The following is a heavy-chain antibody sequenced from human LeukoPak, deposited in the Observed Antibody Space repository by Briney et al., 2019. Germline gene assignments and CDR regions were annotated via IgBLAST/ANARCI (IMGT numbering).Heavy chain of an antibody. CDR2: ISNIGGTT. Sequence: PGGSLRLSCSASGFTFNSYAMHWVRQAPGKGLDYVSAISNIGGTTYYAASVKDRFIISRDSSKNTLYLQMSSLRAEDTAVYYCARDLGYCSGDVCYPAWFDPWGQGTLVTVSS. V-gene: IGHV3-64D*09. CDR3: ARDLGYCSGDVCYPAWFDP. J-gene: IGHJ5*02. D-gene: IGHD2-15*01. CDR1: GFTFNSYA.